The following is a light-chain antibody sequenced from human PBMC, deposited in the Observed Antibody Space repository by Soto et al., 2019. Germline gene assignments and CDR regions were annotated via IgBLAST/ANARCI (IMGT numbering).Light chain of an antibody. V-gene: IGKV1-12*01. Sequence: QRTQSPSSVSASVGDSVTMTCRASQGVGGWLAWYQQEPGKVPKLLIYAASSLQSGVPSRFSGCGSGTDFTLSISTLQPEDCAPYCCQQSYITRGTFRRGTKVDI. CDR3: QQSYITRGT. CDR2: AAS. J-gene: IGKJ1*01. CDR1: QGVGGW.